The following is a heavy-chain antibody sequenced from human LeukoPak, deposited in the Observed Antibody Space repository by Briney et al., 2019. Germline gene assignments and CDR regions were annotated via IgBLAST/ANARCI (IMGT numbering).Heavy chain of an antibody. D-gene: IGHD1-26*01. CDR1: GGSISTYY. CDR2: VYYSGNT. V-gene: IGHV4-59*01. Sequence: SETLSLTCSVSGGSISTYYYSWIRQPPGKGLEWIGYVYYSGNTNYNPSLKSRVTISLDTSKNQFSLKLSSVTAADTAVYYCAREAPEWELGNWGQGTLVTVSS. CDR3: AREAPEWELGN. J-gene: IGHJ4*02.